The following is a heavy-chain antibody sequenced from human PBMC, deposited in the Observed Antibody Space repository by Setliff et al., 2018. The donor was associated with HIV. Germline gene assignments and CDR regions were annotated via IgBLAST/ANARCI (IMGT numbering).Heavy chain of an antibody. D-gene: IGHD2-2*01. V-gene: IGHV4-30-4*08. Sequence: PSETLSLTCTVSAYSISSGDYYWSWIRQPPGKGLEWIGYIYYSGTTYYNPSLKSRITISVDTSKKQFSLKLNSVTAAGTAVYYCARGPAEWQIVVVPAAHWYFDLWGRGTLVTVSS. CDR3: ARGPAEWQIVVVPAAHWYFDL. CDR1: AYSISSGDYY. J-gene: IGHJ2*01. CDR2: IYYSGTT.